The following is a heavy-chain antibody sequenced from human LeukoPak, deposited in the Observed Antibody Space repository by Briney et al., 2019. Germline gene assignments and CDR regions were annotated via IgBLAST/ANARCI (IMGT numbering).Heavy chain of an antibody. Sequence: GESLKISCKGSGYSFTSSWIGWVRQMPGKGLEWMGIIYPGDSDTGYSPSLQGQVTISADKSISTAYLQWSSLKASDTAMYYCATDYYDRSGYYNPFGYWGQGTLVTVSS. V-gene: IGHV5-51*01. D-gene: IGHD3-22*01. J-gene: IGHJ4*02. CDR3: ATDYYDRSGYYNPFGY. CDR1: GYSFTSSW. CDR2: IYPGDSDT.